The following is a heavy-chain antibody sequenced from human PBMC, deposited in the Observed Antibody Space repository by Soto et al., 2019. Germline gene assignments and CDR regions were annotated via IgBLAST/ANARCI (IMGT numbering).Heavy chain of an antibody. CDR1: GGTFSSYA. Sequence: ASVKVSCKASGGTFSSYAISWVRQAPGQGLEWMGGIIPIFGTANYAQKFQGRVTITADESTSTAYMELSSLRSEDTAVYYCAREYDFWSGYPNWFDPWGQGTLVTVSS. CDR3: AREYDFWSGYPNWFDP. J-gene: IGHJ5*02. CDR2: IIPIFGTA. V-gene: IGHV1-69*13. D-gene: IGHD3-3*01.